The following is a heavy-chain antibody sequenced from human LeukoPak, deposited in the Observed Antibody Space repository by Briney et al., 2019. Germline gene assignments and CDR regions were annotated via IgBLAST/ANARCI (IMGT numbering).Heavy chain of an antibody. V-gene: IGHV1-69*02. Sequence: SVKVSCKASGGTFSSYTISWVRQAPGQGLEWMGRIIPILGMANYAQKFQGRVTITADKSTSTAYMELSSLRSEDTAVYYCARGYCTNGVCYRFDYWGQGTLVTVSS. D-gene: IGHD2-8*01. CDR3: ARGYCTNGVCYRFDY. CDR2: IIPILGMA. CDR1: GGTFSSYT. J-gene: IGHJ4*02.